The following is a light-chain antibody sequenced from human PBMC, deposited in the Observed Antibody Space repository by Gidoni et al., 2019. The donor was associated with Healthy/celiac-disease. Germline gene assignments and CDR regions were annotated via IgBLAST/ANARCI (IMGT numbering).Light chain of an antibody. Sequence: QMTQSPSSLSASVGDRVTITCRASQSISSYLNWYQQKPGKAPKLLIYAASSLQSGVPSRFSGSGSGTDFTLTISSLQPEDFATYYCQQSYSTPLTFGGGTQVEIK. V-gene: IGKV1-39*01. CDR1: QSISSY. J-gene: IGKJ4*01. CDR2: AAS. CDR3: QQSYSTPLT.